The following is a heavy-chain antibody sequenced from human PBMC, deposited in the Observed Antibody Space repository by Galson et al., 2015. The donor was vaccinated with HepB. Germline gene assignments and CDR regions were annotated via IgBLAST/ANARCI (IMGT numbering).Heavy chain of an antibody. CDR3: ARAAKVGVMGYYFDY. J-gene: IGHJ4*02. Sequence: SVKVSCKASGYTFTSYAMHWVRQAPGQRLEWMGWINAGNGNTKYSQKFQGRVTITRDTSASTAYMELSSLRSEDTAVYYCARAAKVGVMGYYFDYWGQGTLVTVSS. V-gene: IGHV1-3*01. CDR1: GYTFTSYA. CDR2: INAGNGNT. D-gene: IGHD3-16*01.